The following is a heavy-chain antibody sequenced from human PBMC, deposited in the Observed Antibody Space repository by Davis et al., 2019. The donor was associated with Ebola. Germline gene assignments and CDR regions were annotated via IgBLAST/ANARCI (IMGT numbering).Heavy chain of an antibody. CDR1: GGTISRGGSY. V-gene: IGHV4-31*03. CDR2: IYYSGST. Sequence: PSETLSLTCPVSGGTISRGGSYWTWIRQHTGKGLEWIGYIYYSGSTYYKPSLKSRVTISLDTSKNQFSLHLYAVTASDTAVYYCARDLRYDSSGYDYYFYMDVWGKGTTVTVSS. D-gene: IGHD3-22*01. CDR3: ARDLRYDSSGYDYYFYMDV. J-gene: IGHJ6*03.